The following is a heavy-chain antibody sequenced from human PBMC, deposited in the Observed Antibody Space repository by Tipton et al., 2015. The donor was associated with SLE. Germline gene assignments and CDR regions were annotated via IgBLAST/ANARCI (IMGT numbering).Heavy chain of an antibody. CDR2: IRRDGAVQ. CDR1: GFTFSSYG. D-gene: IGHD4-11*01. CDR3: AKDKVNLYFDH. Sequence: GSLRLSCAASGFTFSSYGMHWVRQAPGKGLEWVAFIRRDGAVQYYADSVKGRFTISRDNSKNTQYLQMSSLRAEDTAVYYCAKDKVNLYFDHWGQGTLVAVSS. V-gene: IGHV3-30*02. J-gene: IGHJ4*02.